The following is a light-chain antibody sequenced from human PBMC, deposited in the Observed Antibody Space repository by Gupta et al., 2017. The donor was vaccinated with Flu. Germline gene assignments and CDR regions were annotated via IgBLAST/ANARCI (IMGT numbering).Light chain of an antibody. CDR3: ASYTRNTNPYG. CDR1: STDVGGYNF. Sequence: QSALTQPASVSGSPGQSITISCSRTSTDVGGYNFVSWGQQLPGEVPKLLIYEVTNRPSGVSGRFSGSKSGNTASLTISGLQAEDEADYYCASYTRNTNPYGFGTGTKVTVL. CDR2: EVT. V-gene: IGLV2-14*01. J-gene: IGLJ1*01.